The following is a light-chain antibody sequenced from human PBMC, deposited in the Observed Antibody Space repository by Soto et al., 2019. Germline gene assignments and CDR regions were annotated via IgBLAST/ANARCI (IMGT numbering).Light chain of an antibody. CDR1: QSISSY. V-gene: IGKV1-39*01. Sequence: DIQMTQSPSSLSASVGDRVTITCRASQSISSYLNWYQQKPGKAPKLLIYAESSLQSGVPSRFSGSGSATDFTRTISSLQPEDFATYYCQQSYSTPYTFGQGTKLEIK. J-gene: IGKJ2*01. CDR2: AES. CDR3: QQSYSTPYT.